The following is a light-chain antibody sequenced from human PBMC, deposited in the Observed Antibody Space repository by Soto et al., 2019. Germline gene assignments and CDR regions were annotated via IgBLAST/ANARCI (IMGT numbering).Light chain of an antibody. CDR2: DAS. V-gene: IGKV3-11*01. CDR1: QSVSSN. CDR3: QQRSNWPPALT. Sequence: EIILTQSPATLSLSPGERAALSCGASQSVSSNYLAWYQQKPGQAPRLLIXDASNRATGIPARFSGSGSGTDFTLNISSLEPEDFAVYYCQQRSNWPPALTFGGGTKVDIK. J-gene: IGKJ4*01.